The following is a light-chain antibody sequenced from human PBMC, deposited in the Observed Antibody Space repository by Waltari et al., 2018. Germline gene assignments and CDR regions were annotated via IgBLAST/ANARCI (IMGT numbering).Light chain of an antibody. Sequence: SYELTQPPSVSVSPGQTARLTCSGAALPKHHGFWYQQKPGQAPVLVIHRDTERPSGIPERFSGSNSGTTVTLTITAVQAEDEADYYCQSADSSGTYVIFGGGTKLSVL. V-gene: IGLV3-25*03. J-gene: IGLJ2*01. CDR2: RDT. CDR3: QSADSSGTYVI. CDR1: ALPKHH.